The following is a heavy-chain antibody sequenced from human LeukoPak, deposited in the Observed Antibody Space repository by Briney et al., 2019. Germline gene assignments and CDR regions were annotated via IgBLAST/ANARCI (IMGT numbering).Heavy chain of an antibody. D-gene: IGHD6-19*01. V-gene: IGHV4-34*01. CDR1: GGSFSGYY. CDR3: ARCRSSGWYGYYFDY. J-gene: IGHJ4*02. CDR2: INHSGST. Sequence: SETLSLTCAVYGGSFSGYYWSWIRQPPGKGLEWIGEINHSGSTNYNPSLKSRVTISVDTSKNQFSLKLSSVTAADTAVYYCARCRSSGWYGYYFDYWGQGTLVTVSP.